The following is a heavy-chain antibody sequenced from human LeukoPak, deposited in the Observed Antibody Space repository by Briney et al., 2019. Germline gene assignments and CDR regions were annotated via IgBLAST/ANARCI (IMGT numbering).Heavy chain of an antibody. Sequence: SETLSLTCVVYGGSFSGYYWTWIRQPPGKGLEWIGEIDHSGTTNYNPSLKSRVTISVDTSKNQFSLKLSSVTAADTAVYYCARRKDSSSWKDTFDYWGQGTLVTVSS. D-gene: IGHD6-13*01. V-gene: IGHV4-34*01. CDR1: GGSFSGYY. CDR3: ARRKDSSSWKDTFDY. J-gene: IGHJ4*02. CDR2: IDHSGTT.